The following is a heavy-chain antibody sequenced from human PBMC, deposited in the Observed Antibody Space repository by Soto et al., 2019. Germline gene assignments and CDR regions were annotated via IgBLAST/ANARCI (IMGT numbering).Heavy chain of an antibody. V-gene: IGHV3-23*01. CDR3: AIYYYGSGSYEI. D-gene: IGHD3-10*01. Sequence: EVQLLESGGGLVQPGGSLRLSCAASGLSLSSYALSWVRQAPGKGLEWVSAMSGSGGNTYHADSVKGRFTISRDISKNTLYLQMNSLRAEDTAVYYCAIYYYGSGSYEIWGQGTLVTVSS. J-gene: IGHJ4*02. CDR1: GLSLSSYA. CDR2: MSGSGGNT.